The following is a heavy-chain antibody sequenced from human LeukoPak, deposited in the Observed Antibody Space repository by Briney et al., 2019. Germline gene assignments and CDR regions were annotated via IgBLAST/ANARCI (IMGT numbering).Heavy chain of an antibody. J-gene: IGHJ4*02. CDR2: ISGSGGST. Sequence: GGSLRLSCAASGFTFSSYAMSWVRQAPGKGLEWVSAISGSGGSTYYAGSVKGRFTISRDNSKNTLYLQMNSLGAEDTAVYYCAKVDCSGGSCYYPDYWGQGTLVTVSS. CDR3: AKVDCSGGSCYYPDY. V-gene: IGHV3-23*01. CDR1: GFTFSSYA. D-gene: IGHD2-15*01.